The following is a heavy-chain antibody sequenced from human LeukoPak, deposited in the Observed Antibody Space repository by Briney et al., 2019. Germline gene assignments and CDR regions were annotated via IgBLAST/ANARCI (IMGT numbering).Heavy chain of an antibody. J-gene: IGHJ5*02. CDR1: GFTFSSYR. CDR2: ISGSGGST. V-gene: IGHV3-23*01. CDR3: AKVEEAPYNWFDP. Sequence: PGGSLRLSCAVSGFTFSSYRMSWVRQAPGKGLEWVSAISGSGGSTYYADSVKGRFTISRDNSKNTLYLQMNSLRAEDTAVYYCAKVEEAPYNWFDPWGQGTLVTVSS.